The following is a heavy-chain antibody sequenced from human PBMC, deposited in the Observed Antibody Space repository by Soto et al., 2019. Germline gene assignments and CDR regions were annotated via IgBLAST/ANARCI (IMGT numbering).Heavy chain of an antibody. V-gene: IGHV1-8*01. D-gene: IGHD3-3*01. Sequence: GASVKVSCKASGYTFTSYDINWVRQATGQGLEWMGWMNPNSGNTGYAQKFQGRVTMTRNTSISTAYMELSSLRSEDTAVYYCARGRYYDFWSGYPYYYGMDVWGQGTTVTVS. CDR3: ARGRYYDFWSGYPYYYGMDV. CDR2: MNPNSGNT. J-gene: IGHJ6*02. CDR1: GYTFTSYD.